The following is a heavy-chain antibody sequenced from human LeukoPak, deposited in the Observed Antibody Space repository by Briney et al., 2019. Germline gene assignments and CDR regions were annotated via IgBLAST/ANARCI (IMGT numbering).Heavy chain of an antibody. CDR2: IRGSGAST. D-gene: IGHD1-26*01. Sequence: GGSLRLSCEASGFTFSAYAMSWVRQAPGKGLQWVSAIRGSGASTYYADSVKGRFTISRDNSKTTLYLQMNSLRADDTAVYYCAKLQSPQWEQYYGMDVWGQGTTVTVSS. J-gene: IGHJ6*02. V-gene: IGHV3-23*01. CDR3: AKLQSPQWEQYYGMDV. CDR1: GFTFSAYA.